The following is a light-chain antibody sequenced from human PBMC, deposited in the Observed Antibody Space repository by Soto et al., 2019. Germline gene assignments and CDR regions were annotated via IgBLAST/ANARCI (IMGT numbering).Light chain of an antibody. CDR2: GAS. CDR1: QSVSSSY. CDR3: QKYGSSPGT. Sequence: EIVLTQSPGTLSLSPGERATLSCRASQSVSSSYLAWYQQKPGQAPRLLIYGASSRATGIPDRFSGSGSGTDFTLTISRLGPEDFAVYYCQKYGSSPGTFGQGTKGDIK. J-gene: IGKJ1*01. V-gene: IGKV3-20*01.